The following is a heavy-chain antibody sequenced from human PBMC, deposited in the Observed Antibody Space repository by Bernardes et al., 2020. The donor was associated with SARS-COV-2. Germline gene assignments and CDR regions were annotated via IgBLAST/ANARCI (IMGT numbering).Heavy chain of an antibody. CDR3: ARGGNTKCPGFDY. CDR2: ISSASSLI. Sequence: GGSLRLSCAASGFTFSDYSMNWVRQAPGKGLEWLSYISSASSLIQYADSVKGRFTISRDNAKNSLSLQMNSLRDEDTAVYYCARGGNTKCPGFDYWGQGTRVTVSS. V-gene: IGHV3-48*02. J-gene: IGHJ4*02. CDR1: GFTFSDYS. D-gene: IGHD4-4*01.